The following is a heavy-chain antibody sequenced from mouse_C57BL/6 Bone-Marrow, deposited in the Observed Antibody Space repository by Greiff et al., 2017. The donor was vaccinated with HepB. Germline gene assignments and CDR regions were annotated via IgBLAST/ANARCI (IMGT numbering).Heavy chain of an antibody. Sequence: EVMLVESGPELVKPGASVKISCKASGYSFTGYYMNWVKQSPEKSLEWIGEINPSTGGTTYNQKFKAKATLTVDKSSSTAYMQLKSLTSEDSAVSYCARAQGRPYYFDYWGQGTTLTVSS. CDR3: ARAQGRPYYFDY. V-gene: IGHV1-42*01. J-gene: IGHJ2*01. CDR2: INPSTGGT. CDR1: GYSFTGYY.